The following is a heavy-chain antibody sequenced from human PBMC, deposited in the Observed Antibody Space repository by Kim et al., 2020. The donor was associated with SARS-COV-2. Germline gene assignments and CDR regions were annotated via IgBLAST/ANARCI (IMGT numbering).Heavy chain of an antibody. D-gene: IGHD2-15*01. CDR1: GFTFSSYG. V-gene: IGHV3-33*01. Sequence: GGSLRLSCAASGFTFSSYGMHWVRQAPGKGLEWVAVIWYDGSNKYYADSVKGRFTISRDNSKNTLYLQMNSLRAEDTAVYYCASAKGEYCSGGSCYSDWYFDLWGRGTLVTVSS. J-gene: IGHJ2*01. CDR3: ASAKGEYCSGGSCYSDWYFDL. CDR2: IWYDGSNK.